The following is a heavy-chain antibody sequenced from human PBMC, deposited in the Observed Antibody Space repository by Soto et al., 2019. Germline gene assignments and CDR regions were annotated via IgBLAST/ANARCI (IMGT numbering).Heavy chain of an antibody. CDR2: ISYDGSNK. V-gene: IGHV3-30*03. CDR1: GFSFSSYG. J-gene: IGHJ4*02. CDR3: AIIAVAGIGSVDF. Sequence: QVQLVESGGGVVQPGRSLRLSCAASGFSFSSYGMHWVRQAPGKGLEWVAVISYDGSNKYYADSVKDRFTISRDNSKNTLYLQMNSLRAEDTAVYYCAIIAVAGIGSVDFWGQGTLVTVSS. D-gene: IGHD6-19*01.